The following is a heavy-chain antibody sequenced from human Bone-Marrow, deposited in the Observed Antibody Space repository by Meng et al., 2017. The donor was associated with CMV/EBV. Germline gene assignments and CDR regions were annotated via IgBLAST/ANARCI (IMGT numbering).Heavy chain of an antibody. CDR3: AKTRQTTHWRRDYYGMDV. CDR2: IWYDGSNK. Sequence: SLRISCAACDFTFSSYGMHWVRQAPGKGLEWVAVIWYDGSNKYYADSVKGRFTISRDNSKNTLYLQMNSLRAEETAVYYCAKTRQTTHWRRDYYGMDVWGQGITVTVTS. CDR1: DFTFSSYG. J-gene: IGHJ6*02. D-gene: IGHD1-14*01. V-gene: IGHV3-33*06.